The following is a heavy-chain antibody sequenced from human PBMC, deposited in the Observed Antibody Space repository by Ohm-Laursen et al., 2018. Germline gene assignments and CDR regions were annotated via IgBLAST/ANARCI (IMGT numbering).Heavy chain of an antibody. CDR2: IYASGTT. Sequence: PSDTLSLTCTVSGASISSYYWSWIRQPAGKGLEWIGRIYASGTTYYNPSLTSRVTMSLDTSKNQFSLKLSSVTAADTAVYYCARYNIGSWFDPWGQGTTVTVSS. J-gene: IGHJ5*01. D-gene: IGHD6-19*01. V-gene: IGHV4-4*07. CDR3: ARYNIGSWFDP. CDR1: GASISSYY.